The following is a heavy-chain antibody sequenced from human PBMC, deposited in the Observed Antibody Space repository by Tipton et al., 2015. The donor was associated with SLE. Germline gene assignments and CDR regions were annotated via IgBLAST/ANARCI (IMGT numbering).Heavy chain of an antibody. Sequence: LRLSCAASGFTFSDYYMSWIRQAPGKGLEWIGSIYYSGSTYYNPSLKSRVTISVDTSKNQFSLKLSSVTAADTAVYYCAVWFGEFPFDPWGQGTLVTVSS. CDR2: IYYSGST. CDR1: GFTFSDYY. J-gene: IGHJ5*02. V-gene: IGHV4-38-2*01. D-gene: IGHD3-10*01. CDR3: AVWFGEFPFDP.